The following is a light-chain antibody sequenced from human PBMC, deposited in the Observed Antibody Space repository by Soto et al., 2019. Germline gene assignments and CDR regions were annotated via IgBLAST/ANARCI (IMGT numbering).Light chain of an antibody. CDR1: QSVSSSS. Sequence: EIVLTQSPDTLSLSPGERATLSCRASQSVSSSSLAWYQQKPGQAPRLLIYGSSIRAIGIPDTFSGSGSGTDFILTISRLEPEDFAVYYCQHYGNSFRTFGQGTKVEIK. V-gene: IGKV3-20*01. J-gene: IGKJ1*01. CDR3: QHYGNSFRT. CDR2: GSS.